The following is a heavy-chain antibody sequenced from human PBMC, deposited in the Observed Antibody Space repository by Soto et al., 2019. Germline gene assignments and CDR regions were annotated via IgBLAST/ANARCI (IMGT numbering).Heavy chain of an antibody. D-gene: IGHD3-10*01. Sequence: EVQLLESGGGLVQPGGSLRLSCAASGFTFSSYAMSWVRQAPGKGLEWVSAISGSGGSTYYADSVKGRFTISRDNYKNTLYLQMNRLRAEDTAVYYCAKDRSRITMEKDAFDIWGQGTMVTVSS. CDR1: GFTFSSYA. J-gene: IGHJ3*02. CDR3: AKDRSRITMEKDAFDI. CDR2: ISGSGGST. V-gene: IGHV3-23*01.